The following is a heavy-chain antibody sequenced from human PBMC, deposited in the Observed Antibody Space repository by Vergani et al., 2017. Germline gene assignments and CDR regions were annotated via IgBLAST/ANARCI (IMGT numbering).Heavy chain of an antibody. V-gene: IGHV3-74*02. D-gene: IGHD3-10*01. Sequence: VQLVESGGGLVKPGGSLRLSCAASGFTFSSYWMHWVRQAPGKGLVWVSRINSDGSSTSYADSVKGRFTISRDNAKNTLYLQMNSLRAEDTAVYYCARVPGNYYGSGSYYNLGSYYYGMDVWGQGTTVTVSS. CDR3: ARVPGNYYGSGSYYNLGSYYYGMDV. CDR1: GFTFSSYW. CDR2: INSDGSST. J-gene: IGHJ6*02.